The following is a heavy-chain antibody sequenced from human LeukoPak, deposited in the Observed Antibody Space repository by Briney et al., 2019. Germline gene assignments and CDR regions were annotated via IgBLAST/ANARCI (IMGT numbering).Heavy chain of an antibody. CDR3: ARMWLPLTDYYDSSGYYYTDY. D-gene: IGHD3-22*01. V-gene: IGHV1-18*01. CDR2: ISAYNGNT. J-gene: IGHJ4*02. Sequence: ASVKVSCKASGYTFTSYGISWVRQAPGQGLEWMGWISAYNGNTNYAQKLQGRVTMTTDTSTSTAYMELRSLRSDDTAVYYCARMWLPLTDYYDSSGYYYTDYWGQGTLVTVSS. CDR1: GYTFTSYG.